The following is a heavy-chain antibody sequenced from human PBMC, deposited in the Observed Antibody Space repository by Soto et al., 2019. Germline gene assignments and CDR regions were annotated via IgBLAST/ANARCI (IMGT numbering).Heavy chain of an antibody. CDR3: ARGDSTDCSHGVCALFRNNDMDV. J-gene: IGHJ6*02. Sequence: DSVQVSCKASGYSFTDYHIHWVRQAPGQGLEWLGRINPKSGGTSTAQKFQGWVTMTTDTSISTASMELTRLTSDDTAIYYCARGDSTDCSHGVCALFRNNDMDVWG. CDR2: INPKSGGT. CDR1: GYSFTDYH. V-gene: IGHV1-2*04. D-gene: IGHD2-21*01.